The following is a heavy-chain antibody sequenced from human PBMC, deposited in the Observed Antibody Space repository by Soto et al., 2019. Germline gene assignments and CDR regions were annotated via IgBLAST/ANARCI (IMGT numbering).Heavy chain of an antibody. CDR1: GGSISNYY. Sequence: PSETLSLTSIVSGGSISNYYWRWIRQPPGKGLEWIGYIYYSGSTNYNPSLQSRVTISVDTSKNQFSLKLSSVTAADTAVYYCARAVLPATAPFDYWGQGTLVTVS. D-gene: IGHD2-2*01. CDR3: ARAVLPATAPFDY. J-gene: IGHJ4*02. V-gene: IGHV4-59*01. CDR2: IYYSGST.